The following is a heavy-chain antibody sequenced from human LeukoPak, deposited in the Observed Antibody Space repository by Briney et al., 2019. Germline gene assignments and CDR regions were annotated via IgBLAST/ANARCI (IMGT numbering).Heavy chain of an antibody. CDR3: PRESRPFSPFGC. V-gene: IGHV4-4*02. CDR1: GGSISGTNW. J-gene: IGHJ4*02. Sequence: SETLSLTCGVSGGSISGTNWWSWFSKPPGPGLEWIGEISLSGLTNYNTSLPSRPTMSLDEYKNQVSLDLTSVTAADTAVYDCPRESRPFSPFGCWGQGTLVSV. D-gene: IGHD2-2*01. CDR2: ISLSGLT.